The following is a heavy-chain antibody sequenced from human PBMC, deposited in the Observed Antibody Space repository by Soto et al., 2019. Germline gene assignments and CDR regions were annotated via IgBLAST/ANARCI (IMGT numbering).Heavy chain of an antibody. J-gene: IGHJ4*02. CDR2: ISSNGGST. V-gene: IGHV3-64*01. CDR1: GFTFSSYA. Sequence: GGSLRLSCAASGFTFSSYAMHWVRQAPGKGLEYVSAISSNGGSTYYANSVKGRFTISRDNSKNTLYLQMGSLRAEDMAVYYCARFSGYYSDYWGQGTLVTVS. D-gene: IGHD3-22*01. CDR3: ARFSGYYSDY.